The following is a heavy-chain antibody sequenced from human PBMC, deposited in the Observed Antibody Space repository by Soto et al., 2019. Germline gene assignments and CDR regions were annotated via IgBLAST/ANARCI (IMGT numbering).Heavy chain of an antibody. Sequence: VSLRLSCAASGFTFSHYAMPWVRQAPGKGLEWVSAISGSGGSTYYADSVKGRFTISRDNSKNTLYLQMNSLRADDTAVYYCARGDGYDPYSYFDYWGQGILVTVSS. CDR1: GFTFSHYA. J-gene: IGHJ4*02. CDR2: ISGSGGST. D-gene: IGHD5-12*01. V-gene: IGHV3-23*01. CDR3: ARGDGYDPYSYFDY.